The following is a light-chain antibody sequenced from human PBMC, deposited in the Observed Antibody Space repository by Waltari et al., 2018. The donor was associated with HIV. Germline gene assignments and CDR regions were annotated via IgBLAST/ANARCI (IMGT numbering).Light chain of an antibody. CDR3: CSYAGSSTVV. CDR1: SSDAGDYNY. CDR2: DVN. J-gene: IGLJ2*01. V-gene: IGLV2-23*02. Sequence: QSALTQPASVSGSPGQSITISCTGTSSDAGDYNYVSWYQQHPGKAHKLMIYDVNTRPSGVSNRFSGAKSGNTASLTISGLQAEDEADYYCCSYAGSSTVVFGGGTKLTVL.